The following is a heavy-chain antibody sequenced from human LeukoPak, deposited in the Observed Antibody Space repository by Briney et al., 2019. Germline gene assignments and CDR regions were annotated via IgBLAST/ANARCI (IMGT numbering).Heavy chain of an antibody. CDR3: ARDPIGMHALDI. CDR1: GGSISSYY. CDR2: IYYSGNT. D-gene: IGHD3-22*01. Sequence: SETLSLTCTVSGGSISSYYWSWIRQPPGKGLEWIGYIYYSGNTNYNPSLKSRVTISVDTSKNQFSLKLNSVTAADTAVYYCARDPIGMHALDIWGQGTMVTVSS. J-gene: IGHJ3*02. V-gene: IGHV4-59*01.